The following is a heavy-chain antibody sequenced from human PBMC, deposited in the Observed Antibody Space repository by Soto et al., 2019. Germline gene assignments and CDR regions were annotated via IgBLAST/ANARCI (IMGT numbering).Heavy chain of an antibody. CDR1: GFIFSSYA. Sequence: GGSLRLSCAASGFIFSSYAMHWVRQAPGKGLEWVAVISYDGSNKYYADSVKGRFTISRDNSKNTLYLQMNSLRAEDTAVYYCARAPRPLNYYDSSGYAFDIWGQGTMVTVSS. J-gene: IGHJ3*02. D-gene: IGHD3-22*01. CDR2: ISYDGSNK. CDR3: ARAPRPLNYYDSSGYAFDI. V-gene: IGHV3-30-3*01.